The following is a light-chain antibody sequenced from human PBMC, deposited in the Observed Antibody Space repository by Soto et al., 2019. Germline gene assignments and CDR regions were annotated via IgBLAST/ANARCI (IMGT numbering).Light chain of an antibody. J-gene: IGKJ2*03. Sequence: DIQMTQSPSTLSSSVGDRVTITCRASQSIDRWLAWYQQKPGKAPKLLMYDVSSFEAGVPSRFSGNGSGTEFTLTISSLQPDDFVTYYWQQYKSDYSFGQGTKLEIK. CDR1: QSIDRW. CDR3: QQYKSDYS. CDR2: DVS. V-gene: IGKV1-5*01.